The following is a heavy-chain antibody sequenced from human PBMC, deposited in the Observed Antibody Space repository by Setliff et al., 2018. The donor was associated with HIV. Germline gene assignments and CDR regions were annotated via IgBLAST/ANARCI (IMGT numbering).Heavy chain of an antibody. CDR2: MNPNSGNT. Sequence: EASVKVSCKASGYTFTSYDINWVRKATGQGLEWMGWMNPNSGNTGYAQKFQGRITMTRNTSISTAYMELSSLRSEDTAVYYCARESSYGSGSLDYFDYWGQGTLVTVSS. D-gene: IGHD3-10*01. CDR3: ARESSYGSGSLDYFDY. CDR1: GYTFTSYD. V-gene: IGHV1-8*01. J-gene: IGHJ4*02.